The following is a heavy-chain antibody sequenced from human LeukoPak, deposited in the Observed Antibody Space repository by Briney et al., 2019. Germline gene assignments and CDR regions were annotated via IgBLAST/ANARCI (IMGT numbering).Heavy chain of an antibody. CDR1: GGSIRSSYYY. CDR3: AREAGVNAGRVGMDV. CDR2: IYDSGST. D-gene: IGHD2-21*01. V-gene: IGHV4-39*02. J-gene: IGHJ6*02. Sequence: PSETLSLTCTVSGGSIRSSYYYWGWIRQPPGKGLEWIGSIYDSGSTYYNPSLKSRVTISVDTSKNQFSLKLNSVTAADTAVYYCAREAGVNAGRVGMDVWGQGTTVTVSS.